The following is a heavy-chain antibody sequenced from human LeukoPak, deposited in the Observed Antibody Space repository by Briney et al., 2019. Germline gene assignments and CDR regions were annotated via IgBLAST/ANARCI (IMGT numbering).Heavy chain of an antibody. CDR3: ASSANYGGNSGYFDY. V-gene: IGHV4-39*01. D-gene: IGHD4-23*01. CDR2: MYYSGST. J-gene: IGHJ4*02. CDR1: GGPISSSSYY. Sequence: PSETLSLTCTVSGGPISSSSYYWGWIRQPPGKGLEWIGSMYYSGSTYYNPSLKSRVTISVDTSKNQFSLKLTSVTAADTAVYYCASSANYGGNSGYFDYWGQGTLVTVSS.